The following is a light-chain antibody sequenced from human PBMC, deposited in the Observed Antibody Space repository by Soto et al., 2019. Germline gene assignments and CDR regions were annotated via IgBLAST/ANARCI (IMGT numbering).Light chain of an antibody. Sequence: QSALTQPASVSGSPGQSITISCSGTTSDVGGYNLVSWYQQHPDKAPKLLIYEVSQRPSGVSSRFSGSKSGNTATLTISGVQTEDEADYFCCSYATSSFVFGTGTKVTV. J-gene: IGLJ1*01. CDR1: TSDVGGYNL. CDR2: EVS. V-gene: IGLV2-23*02. CDR3: CSYATSSFV.